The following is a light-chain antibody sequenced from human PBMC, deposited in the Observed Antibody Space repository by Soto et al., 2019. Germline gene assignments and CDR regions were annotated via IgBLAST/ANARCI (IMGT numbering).Light chain of an antibody. V-gene: IGKV3-20*01. CDR3: QQYDSSPT. Sequence: EIVLTQSPGTVSLSPGERATLSCRASQTISITYLAWYQQKPGQAPRLLIYGASSRATGIPDRFSGSGSETDFTLTISRLEPEDFAVYYCQQYDSSPTFGQGTKVDIK. J-gene: IGKJ1*01. CDR1: QTISITY. CDR2: GAS.